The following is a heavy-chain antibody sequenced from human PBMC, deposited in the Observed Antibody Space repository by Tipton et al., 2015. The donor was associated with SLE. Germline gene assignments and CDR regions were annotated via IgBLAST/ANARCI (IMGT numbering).Heavy chain of an antibody. CDR2: IWDDGSNK. J-gene: IGHJ6*02. CDR1: GFTFSNYV. D-gene: IGHD2-21*01. CDR3: ARVIVPYYYGMDV. V-gene: IGHV3-33*08. Sequence: SLRLSCAASGFTFSNYVMHWVRQAPGKGLEWVAVIWDDGSNKYYADSVKGRFTISRDNSKNTLYLQMNSLRPEDTAVYYCARVIVPYYYGMDVWGQGTTVTVSS.